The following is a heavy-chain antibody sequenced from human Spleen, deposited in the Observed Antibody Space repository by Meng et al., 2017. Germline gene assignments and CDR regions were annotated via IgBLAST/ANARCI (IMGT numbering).Heavy chain of an antibody. J-gene: IGHJ4*01. V-gene: IGHV4-39*07. CDR3: ASISGSYYSPDDY. CDR2: IYCSGSP. D-gene: IGHD1-26*01. Sequence: SETLSLTCTVSGGSISSSRYYWGWIRQPPGKGLEWIGSIYCSGSPYYNRSLKSRVTISVDTSKNQFSLKLSSVTAADTAVYYCASISGSYYSPDDYCGQGMLTVSS. CDR1: GGSISSSRYY.